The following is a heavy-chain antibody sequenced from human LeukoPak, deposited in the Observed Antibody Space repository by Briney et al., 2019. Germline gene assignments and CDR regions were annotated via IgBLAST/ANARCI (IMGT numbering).Heavy chain of an antibody. CDR2: ISAYNGNT. Sequence: ASVKVSCKASGYTFTSYGISWVRQAPGQGLEWMGWISAYNGNTNYAQRLQGRVTMTTDTSTSTAYMELRSLRSDDTAVYYCVREYNPYYYDSSGYSAFDIWGQGTMVTVSS. D-gene: IGHD3-22*01. J-gene: IGHJ3*02. CDR1: GYTFTSYG. CDR3: VREYNPYYYDSSGYSAFDI. V-gene: IGHV1-18*01.